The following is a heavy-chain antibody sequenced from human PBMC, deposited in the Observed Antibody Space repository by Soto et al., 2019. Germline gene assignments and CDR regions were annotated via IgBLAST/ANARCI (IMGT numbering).Heavy chain of an antibody. Sequence: SETLSLTCTVSGGSISSTNYYWGWIRQPPGKGLEWIGSIYLSGSTYYKPSLKSRVTVSVDTSKNQFSLKLTSVTAADTAVYYCASLDWLLYYFDYWGQGTLVTVSS. J-gene: IGHJ4*02. CDR2: IYLSGST. V-gene: IGHV4-39*01. D-gene: IGHD3-9*01. CDR3: ASLDWLLYYFDY. CDR1: GGSISSTNYY.